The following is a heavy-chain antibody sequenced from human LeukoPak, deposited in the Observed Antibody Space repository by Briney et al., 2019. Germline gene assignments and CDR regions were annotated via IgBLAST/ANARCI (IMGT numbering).Heavy chain of an antibody. D-gene: IGHD4-17*01. J-gene: IGHJ4*02. CDR3: ARETAVTTAIHLNHFDL. CDR2: INPDSGDT. Sequence: GASVKVSCKASGYTFTFHYLQWVRQAPGQGNEWMGWINPDSGDTHYAQRFQGRVSLTRDTSITTAYMDLSTLRSDDTAMYYCARETAVTTAIHLNHFDLWGQGTLITVSS. CDR1: GYTFTFHY. V-gene: IGHV1-2*02.